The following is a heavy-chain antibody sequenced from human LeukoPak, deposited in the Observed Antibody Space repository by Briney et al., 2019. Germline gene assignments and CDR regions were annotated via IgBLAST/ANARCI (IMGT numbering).Heavy chain of an antibody. D-gene: IGHD6-13*01. V-gene: IGHV4-61*02. CDR1: GGSISSGSYY. J-gene: IGHJ4*02. CDR2: DYTSGST. Sequence: SQTLCLTCTVSGGSISSGSYYWGWIRQPAGKGLERVGRDYTSGSTNYNPSLKSRVTISVDTSKNQFSLKLSSVPAADTAVYYCAREKGKNIAAAGTIDYWGQGTLVTVSS. CDR3: AREKGKNIAAAGTIDY.